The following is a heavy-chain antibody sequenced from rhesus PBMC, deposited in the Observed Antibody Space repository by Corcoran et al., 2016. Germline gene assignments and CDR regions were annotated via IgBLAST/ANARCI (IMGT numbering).Heavy chain of an antibody. CDR3: ASEAPGGWYDY. CDR1: CGTISSGYCY. CDR2: IYSNSEST. J-gene: IGHJ4*01. Sequence: QVQLQESGPGVVKPSETLSLTCAVSCGTISSGYCYWSWIRHSHGKGLEWVGGIYSNSESTNYNPSRKSRVTISKDTSKNQFSLKLSSVTATDTAVYYCASEAPGGWYDYWGQGVLVTVSS. V-gene: IGHV4S12*01. D-gene: IGHD6-37*01.